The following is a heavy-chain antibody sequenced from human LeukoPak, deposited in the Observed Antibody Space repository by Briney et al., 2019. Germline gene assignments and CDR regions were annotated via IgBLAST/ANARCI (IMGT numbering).Heavy chain of an antibody. CDR3: VKGDYSGYTFPAFDY. V-gene: IGHV3-64D*06. Sequence: QPGGSLRLSRSASGFTFSYYAMHWVRQAPGKGLEYVSGITSSGGSTYYTDSVKGRFTISRVNSNNTLYLQMSSLRAEDTAVYYCVKGDYSGYTFPAFDYWGQGTLVSVSS. CDR2: ITSSGGST. CDR1: GFTFSYYA. D-gene: IGHD5-12*01. J-gene: IGHJ4*02.